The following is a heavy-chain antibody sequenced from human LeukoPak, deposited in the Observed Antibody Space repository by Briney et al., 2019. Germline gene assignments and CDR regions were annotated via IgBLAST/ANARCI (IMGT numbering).Heavy chain of an antibody. V-gene: IGHV3-48*01. Sequence: GGSLRLSCAASGFTFSSYSINWVRQAPGKGLEWVSYISRSSSTIYYADSVKGRFTISRDNAKNSLYLQMNSLRAEDTAVYYCARDGKGGGSYSWGQGTLVTVSS. CDR2: ISRSSSTI. D-gene: IGHD1-26*01. J-gene: IGHJ4*02. CDR3: ARDGKGGGSYS. CDR1: GFTFSSYS.